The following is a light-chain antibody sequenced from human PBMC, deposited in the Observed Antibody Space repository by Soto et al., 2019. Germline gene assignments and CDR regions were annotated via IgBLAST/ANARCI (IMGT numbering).Light chain of an antibody. Sequence: DIVLTQSPATLCLSPGERATLSCRASQSVSRNLAWYQQKPGQAPRLLIYDASSRAAGIPDKFSGSGSGTDFTLTISRLEPEDFAVYYCQQYGESPWTFGQGTKVDIK. J-gene: IGKJ1*01. V-gene: IGKV3-20*01. CDR3: QQYGESPWT. CDR2: DAS. CDR1: QSVSRN.